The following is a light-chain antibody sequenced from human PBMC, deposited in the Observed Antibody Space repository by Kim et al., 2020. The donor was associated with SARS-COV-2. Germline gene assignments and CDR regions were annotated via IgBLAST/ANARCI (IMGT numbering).Light chain of an antibody. Sequence: VSPGERAALSCRAGQSVISSMAWYGQTPGQAPMLLIYGASTRATGVPAKFSGGGSGAEFTLTISSLQSGDFAVYYCQQYNNWARTFGQGTKVDIK. CDR3: QQYNNWART. CDR2: GAS. V-gene: IGKV3-15*01. CDR1: QSVISS. J-gene: IGKJ1*01.